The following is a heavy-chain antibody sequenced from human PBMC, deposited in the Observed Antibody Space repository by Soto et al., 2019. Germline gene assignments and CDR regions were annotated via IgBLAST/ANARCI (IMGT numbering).Heavy chain of an antibody. D-gene: IGHD3-3*01. V-gene: IGHV1-18*01. CDR2: ITAFNGNT. CDR3: ARISQSDFWSGYYYFFDY. CDR1: GYTFTDYG. J-gene: IGHJ4*02. Sequence: ASVKVSCKASGYTFTDYGISWVRQAPGQGLQWMGWITAFNGNTKYAQQFQGRVTMTTDTSTSTAYMELRSLESDDTAGYYCARISQSDFWSGYYYFFDYWGQGTLVTVSS.